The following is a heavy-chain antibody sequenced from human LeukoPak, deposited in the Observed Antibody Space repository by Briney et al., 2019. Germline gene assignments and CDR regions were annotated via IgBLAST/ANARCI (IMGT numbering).Heavy chain of an antibody. V-gene: IGHV3-64*02. CDR1: GFTFSSYA. Sequence: RTGGSLRLSCAASGFTFSSYAMHWVRQAPGKGLEYGSAISSDGDSTYYADSVKGRFANSRDNSKNTLYLQMGSLRPEDMAVYYCARDQVRGYSGYADYWGQGTLVTVSS. CDR2: ISSDGDST. D-gene: IGHD5-12*01. CDR3: ARDQVRGYSGYADY. J-gene: IGHJ4*02.